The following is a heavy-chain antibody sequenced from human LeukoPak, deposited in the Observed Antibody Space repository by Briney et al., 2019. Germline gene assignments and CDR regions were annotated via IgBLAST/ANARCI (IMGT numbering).Heavy chain of an antibody. CDR3: TRDHGEPPGYYGMDV. D-gene: IGHD4-17*01. CDR2: IRSKAYGGTT. Sequence: PGRSLRLSCTASGFTFGDYAMSWFRQAPGKGLEWVGFIRSKAYGGTTEYAASVKDRFTISRDDSKGIAYLQMNSLKTEDTAVYYCTRDHGEPPGYYGMDVWGQGTTVTVSS. CDR1: GFTFGDYA. V-gene: IGHV3-49*03. J-gene: IGHJ6*02.